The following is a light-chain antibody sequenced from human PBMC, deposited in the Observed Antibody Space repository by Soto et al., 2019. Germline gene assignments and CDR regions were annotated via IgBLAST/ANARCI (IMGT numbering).Light chain of an antibody. Sequence: EIVMTQSPATLSVSPGERATLSCRASQSFSSNLAWYQQKPGQAPRLLIYGASTRATGIPARFSGSGSGTEFTLTISSLQSEDCAVYYCQQYNNWPPYTFGQGTKLEIQ. CDR1: QSFSSN. V-gene: IGKV3-15*01. CDR3: QQYNNWPPYT. CDR2: GAS. J-gene: IGKJ2*01.